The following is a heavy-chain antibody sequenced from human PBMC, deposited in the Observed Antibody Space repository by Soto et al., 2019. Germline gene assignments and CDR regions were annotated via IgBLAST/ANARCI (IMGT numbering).Heavy chain of an antibody. Sequence: SETLSLTCAVYGGSFSGYYWSWIRQPPGKGLEWIGEINHSGSTNYNPSLKSRVTISVDTSKNQFSLKLSSVTAADTALYYCARRPDCSGGSCYPREYYYYYMDVWGKGTTVTVSS. CDR1: GGSFSGYY. CDR2: INHSGST. V-gene: IGHV4-34*01. D-gene: IGHD2-15*01. J-gene: IGHJ6*03. CDR3: ARRPDCSGGSCYPREYYYYYMDV.